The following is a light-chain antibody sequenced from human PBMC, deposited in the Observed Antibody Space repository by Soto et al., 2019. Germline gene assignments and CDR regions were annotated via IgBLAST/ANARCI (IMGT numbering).Light chain of an antibody. CDR1: QSVSSY. V-gene: IGKV3-11*01. CDR2: DAS. Sequence: TPSPSTLSVSPGERATLSCRASQSVSSYLAWYQQKPGQAPRLLIYDASNRATGIPARFSGSGSGTDFTLTISSLEPEDFAVYYCQQRSNWPPITFGQRTLPEIK. J-gene: IGKJ5*01. CDR3: QQRSNWPPIT.